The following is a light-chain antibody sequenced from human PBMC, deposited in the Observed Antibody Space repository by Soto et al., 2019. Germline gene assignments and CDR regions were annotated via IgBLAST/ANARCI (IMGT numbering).Light chain of an antibody. J-gene: IGLJ1*01. CDR3: SSYTSSSTLDV. CDR1: SSDVGGYKY. V-gene: IGLV2-14*01. CDR2: EVS. Sequence: ALTQHHSLSGSPGHSSTISCTGTSSDVGGYKYVSWYQQHPGKAPKLMIYEVSNRPSGVSNRFSGSKYGNTASLSICGLQAEDEADYYCSSYTSSSTLDVFGTGTKVTVL.